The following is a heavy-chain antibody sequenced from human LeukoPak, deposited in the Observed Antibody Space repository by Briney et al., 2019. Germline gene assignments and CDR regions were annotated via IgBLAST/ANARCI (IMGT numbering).Heavy chain of an antibody. V-gene: IGHV3-53*01. CDR1: GFTFSSYW. J-gene: IGHJ4*02. D-gene: IGHD7-27*01. CDR2: IYSGGNT. Sequence: GGSLRLSCAASGFTFSSYWMHWVRQAPGKGLEWVSVIYSGGNTYYADSVKGRFTISRDNSKNTLYLQMNNLRAEGTAVYYCARDDLGIDYWGQGTLVTVSS. CDR3: ARDDLGIDY.